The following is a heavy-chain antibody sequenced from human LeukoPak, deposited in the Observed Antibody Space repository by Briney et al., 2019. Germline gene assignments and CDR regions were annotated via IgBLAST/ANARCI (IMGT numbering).Heavy chain of an antibody. J-gene: IGHJ4*02. Sequence: ASVKVSCRASGYTFTHYDINWVRQATGRGLEWMGWMNPNSGNTGYALKFQDRVTMTRNTSISTAYMELSSLRSEDTAFYYCARVNCSSTSCRSKFLDYWGQGTLVTVSS. CDR2: MNPNSGNT. V-gene: IGHV1-8*01. D-gene: IGHD2-2*01. CDR3: ARVNCSSTSCRSKFLDY. CDR1: GYTFTHYD.